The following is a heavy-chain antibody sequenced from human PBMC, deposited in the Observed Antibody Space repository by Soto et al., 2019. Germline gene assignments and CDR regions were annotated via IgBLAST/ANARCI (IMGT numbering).Heavy chain of an antibody. Sequence: EVQLVESGGGLVKPGGSLRLSCAASGFNFNSYTINWVRQAPGKRLEWLSSISSSGYIFSTDSVRGRFTISRDNAKNSVYLQINSLRAEDTAVYFCAGDCRCGSCYPGMGVWGQGTTVTVSS. CDR2: ISSSGYI. D-gene: IGHD2-15*01. J-gene: IGHJ6*02. CDR3: AGDCRCGSCYPGMGV. CDR1: GFNFNSYT. V-gene: IGHV3-21*01.